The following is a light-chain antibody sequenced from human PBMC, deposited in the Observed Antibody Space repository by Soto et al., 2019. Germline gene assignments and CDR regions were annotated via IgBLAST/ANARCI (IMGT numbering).Light chain of an antibody. CDR3: QQYNRYSPSFT. J-gene: IGKJ3*01. CDR1: QSISSW. CDR2: KAS. Sequence: DIQMTQSPSTLSASVGDRVTITCRASQSISSWLAWYQQKPGKAPKLLIYKASSLESGVPSRFSGSGSGTDFTLTISSLQPDDFATYYCQQYNRYSPSFTFGPGTKVDIK. V-gene: IGKV1-5*03.